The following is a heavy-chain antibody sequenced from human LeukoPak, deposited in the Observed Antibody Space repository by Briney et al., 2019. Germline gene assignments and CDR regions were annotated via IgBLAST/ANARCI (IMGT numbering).Heavy chain of an antibody. CDR2: INPNSGGT. D-gene: IGHD1-26*01. CDR3: ARVSESGSLDY. Sequence: GASVRVSCKASGYTFTGYYMHWVRQGPGQGLEWMGWINPNSGGTNYAQKFQGRVTMTRDTSISTAYMELSSLRSDNTAVYYCARVSESGSLDYWGQGTLVTVSS. J-gene: IGHJ4*02. V-gene: IGHV1-2*02. CDR1: GYTFTGYY.